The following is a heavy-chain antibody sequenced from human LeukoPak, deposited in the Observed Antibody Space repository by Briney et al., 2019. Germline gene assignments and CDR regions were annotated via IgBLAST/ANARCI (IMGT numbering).Heavy chain of an antibody. CDR3: ARRYPWFDP. J-gene: IGHJ5*02. D-gene: IGHD2-15*01. Sequence: SETLSLTCTVSGGSISSSSYYWGWIRQPPGKGLEWIGSIYYSGSTYYNPSLKSRVTISVDTSKNQFSLKLSSVTAADTAVYYCARRYPWFDPWGQGTLVTVSS. CDR2: IYYSGST. V-gene: IGHV4-39*01. CDR1: GGSISSSSYY.